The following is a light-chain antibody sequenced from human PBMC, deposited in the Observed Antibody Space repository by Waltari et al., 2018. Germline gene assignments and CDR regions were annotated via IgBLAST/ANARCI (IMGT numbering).Light chain of an antibody. Sequence: DVVMTQSPLSLPVTLGQPASISCRSSQSLVYGDGNTYLNWFQQMPGQSPRRLIYKVSNRDSGVPDRFSGSGSGTDFTLKISRVEAEDVGVYYCMQGTHWPWTLGQGTKVEIK. CDR1: QSLVYGDGNTY. V-gene: IGKV2-30*01. CDR3: MQGTHWPWT. CDR2: KVS. J-gene: IGKJ1*01.